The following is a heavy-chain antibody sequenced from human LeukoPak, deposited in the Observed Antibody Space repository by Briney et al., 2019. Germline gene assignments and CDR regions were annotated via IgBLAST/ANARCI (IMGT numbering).Heavy chain of an antibody. Sequence: GGSLRLSCAVSGLTFSSSWMDWVRQAPGKGLEWVASINPDGNKKYSADSVKGRFTISRDNVMNSLYLQMNSLRAEDTALYYCAKAKGSSQWFYFDYWGQGVLVTVSS. CDR3: AKAKGSSQWFYFDY. J-gene: IGHJ4*02. D-gene: IGHD2-8*01. CDR2: INPDGNKK. CDR1: GLTFSSSW. V-gene: IGHV3-7*03.